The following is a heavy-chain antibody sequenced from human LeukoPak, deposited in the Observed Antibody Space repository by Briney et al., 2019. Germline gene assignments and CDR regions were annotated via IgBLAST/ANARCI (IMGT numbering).Heavy chain of an antibody. Sequence: GGSLRLSCAASGITFSSYAMNWVRQAPGKGLEWVSGITVSGNTYYAESVKGRFTISRDNPKNTLYLQMNSLRAEDTAVYYCAKELRVTMIAVVIEAFDLWGQGTMVTVSS. CDR3: AKELRVTMIAVVIEAFDL. CDR2: ITVSGNT. D-gene: IGHD3-22*01. CDR1: GITFSSYA. J-gene: IGHJ3*01. V-gene: IGHV3-23*01.